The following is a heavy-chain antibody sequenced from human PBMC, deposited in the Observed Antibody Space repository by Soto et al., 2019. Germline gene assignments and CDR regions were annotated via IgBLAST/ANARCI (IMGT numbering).Heavy chain of an antibody. Sequence: QVQLQQWGAGLLKPSETLSLTCAVYGGSFSGYYWSWIRQPPGKGLEWIGEINHSGSTNYNPSLKSRVTISVDTSKNQFSLKLSSVTAADTAVYYCARAPRRGPYDYWGQGTLVTVSS. J-gene: IGHJ4*02. V-gene: IGHV4-34*01. CDR2: INHSGST. CDR3: ARAPRRGPYDY. CDR1: GGSFSGYY.